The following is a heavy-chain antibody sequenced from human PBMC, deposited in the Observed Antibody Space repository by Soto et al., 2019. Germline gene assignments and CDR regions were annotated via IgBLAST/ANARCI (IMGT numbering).Heavy chain of an antibody. J-gene: IGHJ4*01. CDR2: VKSKTDGGTT. Sequence: GGSLRLSCAASGFIFSNAWINWVRQAPGKGLEWVGRVKSKTDGGTTDFAAPVKGRFAISRDDSRNMVYLEMNSLKTEYTAIYYCTTDSYMTNIIVRFDYWGHGTLVTVSS. CDR3: TTDSYMTNIIVRFDY. V-gene: IGHV3-15*07. D-gene: IGHD4-17*01. CDR1: GFIFSNAW.